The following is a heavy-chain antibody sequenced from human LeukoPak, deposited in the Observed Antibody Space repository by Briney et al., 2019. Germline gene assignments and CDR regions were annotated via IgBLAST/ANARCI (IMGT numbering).Heavy chain of an antibody. CDR3: ARDCYAFGSSTSCTKCFDY. V-gene: IGHV3-21*01. D-gene: IGHD2-2*01. CDR2: ISSSSYI. Sequence: SGGSLRLSCAASGFTFSSYSMNWVRQAPGKGLEWVSSISSSSYIYYADSVKGRFTISRDNAKNSLYLQMNSLRAEDTAVYYCARDCYAFGSSTSCTKCFDYWGQGTLVTVSS. J-gene: IGHJ4*02. CDR1: GFTFSSYS.